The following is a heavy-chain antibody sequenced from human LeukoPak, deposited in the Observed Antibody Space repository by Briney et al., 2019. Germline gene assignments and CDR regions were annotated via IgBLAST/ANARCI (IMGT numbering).Heavy chain of an antibody. CDR2: IHHSGST. Sequence: PSETLSLTCAVYGGSFSGYYWNWIRQPPGKGLEWIGEIHHSGSTNYKPSLKSRVTISVDTSKNQFSLTLSSVTAADTAVYYCARQCSGWYSPFDYWGQGTLVTVSS. CDR1: GGSFSGYY. CDR3: ARQCSGWYSPFDY. D-gene: IGHD6-19*01. V-gene: IGHV4-34*01. J-gene: IGHJ4*02.